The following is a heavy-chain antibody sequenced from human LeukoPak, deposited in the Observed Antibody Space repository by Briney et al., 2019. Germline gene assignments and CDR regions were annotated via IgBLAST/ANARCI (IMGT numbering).Heavy chain of an antibody. Sequence: GGSLRLSCAASGFTFSSYGMHWVRQAPGKGLEWVAFIRYDGSNKYYADSVKGRFTISRDNSKNTLYLQMNSLRAEDTAVYYCASHYGSGSYYNSYPYYYYMDVWGKGTTVTVSS. CDR2: IRYDGSNK. CDR3: ASHYGSGSYYNSYPYYYYMDV. CDR1: GFTFSSYG. J-gene: IGHJ6*03. D-gene: IGHD3-10*01. V-gene: IGHV3-30*02.